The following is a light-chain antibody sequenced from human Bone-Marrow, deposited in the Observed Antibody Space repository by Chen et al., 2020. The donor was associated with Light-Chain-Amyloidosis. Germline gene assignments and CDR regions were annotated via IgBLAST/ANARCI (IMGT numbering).Light chain of an antibody. V-gene: IGLV2-14*03. CDR2: DVS. CDR3: SSYTSSSTPHVL. CDR1: SSDVGGYNY. J-gene: IGLJ2*01. Sequence: QSALTQPASVSESPGQSITISCTGTSSDVGGYNYVSWYQQHPGKAPELMIYDVSNRPSGVSNRFSGSKSGNTASLTISGLQAEDEGDYYCSSYTSSSTPHVLFGGGTKLTVL.